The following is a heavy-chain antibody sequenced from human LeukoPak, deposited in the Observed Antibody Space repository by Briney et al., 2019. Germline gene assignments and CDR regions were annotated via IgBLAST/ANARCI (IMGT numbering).Heavy chain of an antibody. CDR2: ISYDGSNK. Sequence: PGGSLRLSCAASGFTFSSYGMHWVRLAPGKGLEWVAVISYDGSNKYYADSVKGRFTISRDNSKNTLYLQMNSLRAEDTAVYYCANLGVEMATIGHYWGQGTLVTVSS. J-gene: IGHJ4*02. CDR3: ANLGVEMATIGHY. V-gene: IGHV3-30*18. CDR1: GFTFSSYG. D-gene: IGHD5-12*01.